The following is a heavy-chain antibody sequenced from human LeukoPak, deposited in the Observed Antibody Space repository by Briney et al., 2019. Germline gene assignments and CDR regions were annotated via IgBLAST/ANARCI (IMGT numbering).Heavy chain of an antibody. CDR1: GGSISSYY. J-gene: IGHJ5*02. CDR3: ARYSLGVAGTNWFDP. Sequence: SETLSLTCTVSGGSISSYYWSWIRQPPGKGLEWIGYIYYSGSTNYNPSLKSRVTISVDTSKNQFSLKLSSVTAADTAVYYCARYSLGVAGTNWFDPWGQGTLVTVSS. V-gene: IGHV4-59*01. CDR2: IYYSGST. D-gene: IGHD6-19*01.